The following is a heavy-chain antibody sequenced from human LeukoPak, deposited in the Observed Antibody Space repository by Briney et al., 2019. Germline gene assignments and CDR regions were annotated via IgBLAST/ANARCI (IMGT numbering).Heavy chain of an antibody. CDR1: GYTFTCYH. Sequence: ASVKVSCKASGYTFTCYHVHWVRQAPGQGLEWMGWINPNSGGTNSAEKFQGRVTMTRDTSISTAYMELNGLTSDDTAIYYCTRDRRYTATMWFDTWGQGTLVTVSS. D-gene: IGHD5-18*01. CDR3: TRDRRYTATMWFDT. J-gene: IGHJ5*02. CDR2: INPNSGGT. V-gene: IGHV1-2*02.